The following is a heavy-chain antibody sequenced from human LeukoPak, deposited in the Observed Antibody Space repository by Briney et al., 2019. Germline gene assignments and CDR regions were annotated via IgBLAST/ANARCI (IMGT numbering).Heavy chain of an antibody. CDR3: ARGPPTTNYDILTGYPYYYYYGMDV. CDR1: GCTFTGYY. D-gene: IGHD3-9*01. V-gene: IGHV1-2*02. CDR2: INPNSGGT. J-gene: IGHJ6*02. Sequence: GASVKVSCKASGCTFTGYYMHWVRQAPGQGLEWMGWINPNSGGTNYAQKFQGRVTMTRDTSISTAYMELSRLRSDDTAVYYCARGPPTTNYDILTGYPYYYYYGMDVWGQGTTVTVSS.